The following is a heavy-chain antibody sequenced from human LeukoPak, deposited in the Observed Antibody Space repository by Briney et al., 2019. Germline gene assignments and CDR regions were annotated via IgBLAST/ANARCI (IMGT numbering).Heavy chain of an antibody. CDR3: ARGAMIVVVTDDAFDI. CDR2: INPSGGST. Sequence: ASVKVSCKASGYTFTNYYMHWVRQAPGQGLEWMGVINPSGGSTSYAQKFQGRVTMTRDTSTSTVYMELSSLRSEDTAVYYCARGAMIVVVTDDAFDIWGQGTMVTVSS. CDR1: GYTFTNYY. D-gene: IGHD3-22*01. J-gene: IGHJ3*02. V-gene: IGHV1-46*01.